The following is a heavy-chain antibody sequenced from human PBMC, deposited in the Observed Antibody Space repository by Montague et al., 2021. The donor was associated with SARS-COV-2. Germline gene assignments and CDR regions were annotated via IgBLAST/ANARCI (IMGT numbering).Heavy chain of an antibody. J-gene: IGHJ4*02. CDR3: ARDLWFWEKCFDY. D-gene: IGHD3-10*01. Sequence: SLRLSCAASGFTFSSYSMHWVRQAPGKGLEWVSSISSSSSNIYYADSVKGRFTISRDNAKNSLYLQMNSLRAEDTAVYYCARDLWFWEKCFDYWGQGTLVTVSS. CDR2: ISSSSSNI. CDR1: GFTFSSYS. V-gene: IGHV3-21*01.